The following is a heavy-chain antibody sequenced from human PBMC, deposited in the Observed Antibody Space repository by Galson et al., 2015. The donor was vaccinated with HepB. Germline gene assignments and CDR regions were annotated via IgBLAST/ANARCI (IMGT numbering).Heavy chain of an antibody. CDR2: ISAYNGNT. CDR1: GYTFTSYG. V-gene: IGHV1-18*04. CDR3: ARKEQLVYYFDY. J-gene: IGHJ4*02. Sequence: SCKASGYTFTSYGISWVRQAPGQGLEWMGWISAYNGNTNYAQKLQGRVTMTTDTSTSTAYMELRSLRSDDTAVYYCARKEQLVYYFDYWGQGTLVTVSS. D-gene: IGHD6-13*01.